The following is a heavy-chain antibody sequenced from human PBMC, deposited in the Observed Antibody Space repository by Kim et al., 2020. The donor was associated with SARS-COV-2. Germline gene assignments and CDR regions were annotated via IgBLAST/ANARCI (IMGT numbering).Heavy chain of an antibody. J-gene: IGHJ3*02. CDR2: ISSSSSYI. Sequence: GGSLRLSCAASGFTFSSYSMNWVRQAPGKGLEWVSSISSSSSYIYYADSVKGRFTISRDNAKNSLYLQMNSLRAEDTAVYYCARDFGSHDMGAAENAFDIWGQGTMVTVSS. D-gene: IGHD6-13*01. CDR1: GFTFSSYS. V-gene: IGHV3-21*01. CDR3: ARDFGSHDMGAAENAFDI.